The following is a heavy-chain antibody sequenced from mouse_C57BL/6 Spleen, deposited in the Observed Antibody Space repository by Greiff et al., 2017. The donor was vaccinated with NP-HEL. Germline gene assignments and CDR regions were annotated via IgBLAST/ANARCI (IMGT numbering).Heavy chain of an antibody. V-gene: IGHV1-9*01. D-gene: IGHD1-1*01. J-gene: IGHJ1*03. Sequence: VQLHQSGAELMKPGASVKLSCKATGYTFTGYWIEWVKQRPGHGLEWIGEILPGSGSTNYNEKFKGKATFTADTSSNTAYMQLSSLTTEDSASYYCASLYYGSSHGYFDVWGTGTTVTVSS. CDR3: ASLYYGSSHGYFDV. CDR2: ILPGSGST. CDR1: GYTFTGYW.